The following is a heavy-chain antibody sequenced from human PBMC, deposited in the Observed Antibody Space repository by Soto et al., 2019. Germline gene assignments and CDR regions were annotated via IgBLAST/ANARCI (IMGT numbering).Heavy chain of an antibody. Sequence: PGGSLRLSCAASGFIFSTHSIPWVRQAPGQGLEWVSSISRGSNYIYYADSVKGRFTISRDNAKNSLYLQMNSLRAEDTAVYYCARDTCSGGSCYALEYWGQGILVTVSS. J-gene: IGHJ4*02. D-gene: IGHD2-15*01. V-gene: IGHV3-21*01. CDR3: ARDTCSGGSCYALEY. CDR1: GFIFSTHS. CDR2: ISRGSNYI.